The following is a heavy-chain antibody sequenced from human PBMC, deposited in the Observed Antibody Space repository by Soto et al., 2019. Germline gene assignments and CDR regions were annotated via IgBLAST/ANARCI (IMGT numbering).Heavy chain of an antibody. D-gene: IGHD2-8*01. Sequence: GGSLRLSCAASGFTFSNAWMSWVRQAPGKGLEWVGHIKSKTDGGTTDYAAPVKGRFTISRDDSKNTLYLQMNSLKTEDKAVYYCTTDEGEYCTNGVCRSDYWGQGTLVTVSS. CDR3: TTDEGEYCTNGVCRSDY. V-gene: IGHV3-15*01. CDR2: IKSKTDGGTT. J-gene: IGHJ4*02. CDR1: GFTFSNAW.